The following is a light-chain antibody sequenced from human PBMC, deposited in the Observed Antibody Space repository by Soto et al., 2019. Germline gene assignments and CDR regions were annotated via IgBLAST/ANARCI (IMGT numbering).Light chain of an antibody. CDR2: WGS. V-gene: IGKV2-28*01. CDR1: QSLLHSNGYNF. CDR3: MQVLDDPWT. Sequence: DIVMTQSPLSLPVTPGEPASISCRSNQSLLHSNGYNFLDWYLQKPGQSPQLLIYWGSNRASGVPDRFSGSGSGTDFTLKISRLEAEDVGVYYFMQVLDDPWTLRQGPKVDI. J-gene: IGKJ1*01.